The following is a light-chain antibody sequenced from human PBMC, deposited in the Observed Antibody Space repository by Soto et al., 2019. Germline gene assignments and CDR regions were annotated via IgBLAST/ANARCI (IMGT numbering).Light chain of an antibody. V-gene: IGLV1-44*01. CDR3: AAWDDSLNGWV. CDR2: SNN. CDR1: SSNIGSNT. J-gene: IGLJ3*02. Sequence: QSVLTQPPSASGTPGPRVTISCSGSSSNIGSNTVTWYQQLPGTAPKLLSYSNNQRPSGVPDRFSGSKSGTSASLAISGLQSEDEADYYCAAWDDSLNGWVFGGGTKLTVL.